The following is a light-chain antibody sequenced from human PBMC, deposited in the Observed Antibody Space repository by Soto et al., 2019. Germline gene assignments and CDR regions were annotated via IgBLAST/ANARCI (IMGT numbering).Light chain of an antibody. CDR1: QSVRSK. Sequence: ETVMTQSPDSLSVSPGERATLSCRSTQSVRSKLAWYQQKPGQAPRLLIYDASTRATGIPARFSGGGSGTEFTLTISSLQSEDSEVYYCQQYNDWPPKITFGGGTKVDIK. CDR3: QQYNDWPPKIT. J-gene: IGKJ4*01. V-gene: IGKV3-15*01. CDR2: DAS.